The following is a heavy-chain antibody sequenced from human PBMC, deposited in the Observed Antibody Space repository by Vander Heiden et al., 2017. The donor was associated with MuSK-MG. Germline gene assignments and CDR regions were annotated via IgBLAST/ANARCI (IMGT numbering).Heavy chain of an antibody. V-gene: IGHV3-21*01. D-gene: IGHD3-10*01. Sequence: EVQLVEAGGGLVKPGGSLRLSCAASGFTFSRHSMNWVRQAPGKGLEWVSSISSSSSYIYYADSVKGRFTISRDNAKNSLYLQMNSRRAEDTAVYYCARDPYYGSGSYYIDFDYWGQGTLVTVSS. CDR3: ARDPYYGSGSYYIDFDY. CDR1: GFTFSRHS. CDR2: ISSSSSYI. J-gene: IGHJ4*01.